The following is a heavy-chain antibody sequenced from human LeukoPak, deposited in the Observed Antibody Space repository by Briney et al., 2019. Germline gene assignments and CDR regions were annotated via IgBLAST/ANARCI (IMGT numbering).Heavy chain of an antibody. V-gene: IGHV3-64*01. D-gene: IGHD2-2*01. CDR1: GFTFSSYA. CDR2: ISSNGGST. J-gene: IGHJ4*02. CDR3: ARGEEVLGYCSSTSCYAFDY. Sequence: GGSLRLSCAASGFTFSSYAMHWVRQAPGKGLEYVSAISSNGGSTYYANSVKGRFPISRDNSKNTLYLQMGSLRAEDMAVYYCARGEEVLGYCSSTSCYAFDYWGQGTLVTVSS.